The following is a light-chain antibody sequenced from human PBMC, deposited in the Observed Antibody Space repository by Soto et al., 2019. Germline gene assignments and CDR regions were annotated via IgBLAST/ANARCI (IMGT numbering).Light chain of an antibody. CDR2: DVT. J-gene: IGLJ2*01. V-gene: IGLV2-14*03. CDR1: SSDIGGYNY. CDR3: CSYTSSSTLV. Sequence: QSALTQPASVSGSPGQSIIISCSGTSSDIGGYNYVSRYQQHPGKAPKLMIYDVTNRPSGVSNRSSGSKSGITASLTISGLQAEDEADYYCCSYTSSSTLVFGGGTKLTVL.